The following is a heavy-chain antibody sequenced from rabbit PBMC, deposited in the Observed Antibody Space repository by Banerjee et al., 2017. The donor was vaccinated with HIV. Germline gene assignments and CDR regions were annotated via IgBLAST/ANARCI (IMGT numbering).Heavy chain of an antibody. J-gene: IGHJ4*01. Sequence: QSLEESGGDLVKPGASLTLTCTASGFSFSSGYDMCWVHQAPGKGLEWIACIYVGSSGTTHYASWAKGRFTISKTSSTTVTLQMTSLTAADTATYFCARNVDGDGSYAYGFPYFNLWGQGTLVTVS. D-gene: IGHD6-1*01. CDR1: GFSFSSGYD. CDR3: ARNVDGDGSYAYGFPYFNL. V-gene: IGHV1S40*01. CDR2: IYVGSSGTT.